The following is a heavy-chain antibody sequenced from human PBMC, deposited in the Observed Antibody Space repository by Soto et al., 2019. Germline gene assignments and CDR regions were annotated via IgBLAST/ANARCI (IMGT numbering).Heavy chain of an antibody. J-gene: IGHJ5*01. CDR2: IRHKADSYTT. D-gene: IGHD1-26*01. V-gene: IGHV3-72*01. CDR3: DRLWDRWFDS. Sequence: EVQLVESGGGLVQPGGSLRLSCAASGFTFSDHYMEWVRQAPGKGLEWVGRIRHKADSYTTEYAASVKGRFTISRDDSKNSLYLKMDNLKTDDTAGYYCDRLWDRWFDSWGQGTLVTVSS. CDR1: GFTFSDHY.